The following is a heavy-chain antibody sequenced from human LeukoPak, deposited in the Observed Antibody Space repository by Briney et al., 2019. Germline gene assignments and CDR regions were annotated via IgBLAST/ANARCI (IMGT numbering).Heavy chain of an antibody. D-gene: IGHD6-6*01. CDR3: AREESIADAFDI. CDR2: ISSSSSTI. CDR1: GFTFSSYS. J-gene: IGHJ3*02. Sequence: GGSLRLSCAASGFTFSSYSMNWVRQAPGKGLEWVSYISSSSSTIYYAVSVKGRFTISRDNAKNSLYLQMNSLRAEDTAVYYCAREESIADAFDIWGQGTMVTVSS. V-gene: IGHV3-48*01.